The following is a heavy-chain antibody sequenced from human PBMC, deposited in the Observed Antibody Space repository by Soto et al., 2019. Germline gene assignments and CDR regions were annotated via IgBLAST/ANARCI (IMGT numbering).Heavy chain of an antibody. V-gene: IGHV3-53*02. D-gene: IGHD3-22*01. J-gene: IGHJ3*02. CDR3: ARAPLFYDSSGYPSHIFDI. Sequence: EVQLVETGGGLIQPGGSLRLSCEASGFTVSSTYMSWVRQAPVKGLEWVSFIYSGGSTSYADSVKGRFIISRDSSKNTLYLQMNSLRAEDTAVYYCARAPLFYDSSGYPSHIFDIWGQGTMVTVSS. CDR2: IYSGGST. CDR1: GFTVSSTY.